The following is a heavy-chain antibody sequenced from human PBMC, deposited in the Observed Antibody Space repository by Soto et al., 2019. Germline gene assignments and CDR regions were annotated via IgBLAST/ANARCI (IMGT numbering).Heavy chain of an antibody. D-gene: IGHD6-13*01. CDR2: IWYDGSNK. Sequence: PGGSLRLSCAASGFTFSSYGMHWVRQAPGKGLEWVAVIWYDGSNKYYADSVKGRFTISRDNSKNTLYLQMNSLRAEDTAVYYCARDGNPYSSSWYDYWGQGTLVTVSS. J-gene: IGHJ4*02. V-gene: IGHV3-33*01. CDR1: GFTFSSYG. CDR3: ARDGNPYSSSWYDY.